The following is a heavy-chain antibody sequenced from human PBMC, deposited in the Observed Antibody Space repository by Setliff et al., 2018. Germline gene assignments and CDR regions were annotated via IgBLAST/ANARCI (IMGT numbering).Heavy chain of an antibody. CDR1: GFTFSSYS. CDR3: AREDDVNTCDI. Sequence: LGESLKISCAASGFTFSSYSMNWVRQAPGKGLEWVANIKQDGSEKYYVDSVKGRFTIARDNAQNSLYLQMSSLRAEDTAVYYCAREDDVNTCDIWGQGTMVTVSS. V-gene: IGHV3-7*01. CDR2: IKQDGSEK. J-gene: IGHJ3*02.